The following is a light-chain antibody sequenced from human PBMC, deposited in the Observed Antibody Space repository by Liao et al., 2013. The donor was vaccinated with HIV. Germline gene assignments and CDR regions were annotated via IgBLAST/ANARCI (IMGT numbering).Light chain of an antibody. CDR2: QDT. CDR1: KLGDKY. CDR3: QAWDSSTASYV. J-gene: IGLJ1*01. V-gene: IGLV3-1*01. Sequence: SYELTQPPSVSVSPGQTASVTCSGDKLGDKYASWYQQKPGQSPVLVIYQDTKRPSDIPGRFSGSNSGNTATLTISGTQAMDEADYYCQAWDSSTASYVFGTGTKVTVL.